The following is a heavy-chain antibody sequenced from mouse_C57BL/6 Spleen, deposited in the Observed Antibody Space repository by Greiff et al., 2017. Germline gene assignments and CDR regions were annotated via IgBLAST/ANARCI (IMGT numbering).Heavy chain of an antibody. Sequence: DVQLEESGGDLVKPGGSLKLSCAASGFTFSSYGMSWVRQTPDQRLEWVATISSGGSYTYYPDSVKGRFTISRDTAKNNQYLQMSSLESEDTAMYNCAGHACGGYGKAYWGQGTLVTVSA. CDR2: ISSGGSYT. V-gene: IGHV5-6*01. CDR3: AGHACGGYGKAY. J-gene: IGHJ3*01. D-gene: IGHD2-2*01. CDR1: GFTFSSYG.